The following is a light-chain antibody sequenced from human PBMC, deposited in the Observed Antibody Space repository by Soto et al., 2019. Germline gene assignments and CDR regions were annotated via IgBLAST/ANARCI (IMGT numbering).Light chain of an antibody. J-gene: IGLJ1*01. CDR3: SSYTSSSFLYV. Sequence: QSVLPQPASVSGSPGESITISCTGTSSDFGGYNYVSWYQQHPGKAPKLMIYDVSNRPSGVSNRFSGSKSGNTASLTISGLQAEDEADYYCSSYTSSSFLYVFGTGTKVTVL. CDR1: SSDFGGYNY. CDR2: DVS. V-gene: IGLV2-14*03.